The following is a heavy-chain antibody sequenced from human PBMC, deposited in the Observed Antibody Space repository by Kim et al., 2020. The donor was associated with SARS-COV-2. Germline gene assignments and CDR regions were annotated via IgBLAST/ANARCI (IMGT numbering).Heavy chain of an antibody. CDR2: IYYSGST. J-gene: IGHJ5*02. D-gene: IGHD3-10*01. CDR1: GGSISSYY. V-gene: IGHV4-59*13. Sequence: SETLSLTCTVSGGSISSYYWSWIRQPPGKGLEWIGYIYYSGSTNYNPSLKSRVTISVDTSKNQFSLKLSPVTAADTAVYYCARARYYYGSGSYYPSYNWFDPWGQGTLVTLSS. CDR3: ARARYYYGSGSYYPSYNWFDP.